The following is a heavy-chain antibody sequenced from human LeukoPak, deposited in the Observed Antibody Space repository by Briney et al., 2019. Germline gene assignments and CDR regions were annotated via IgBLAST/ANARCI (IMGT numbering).Heavy chain of an antibody. Sequence: GESLEISCKGSGYSFPSYWIGWVRQVPGKGLEWMGIIYPGGSDTRYSPSFQGQVTISADKPISIAYLQWSSLKASDTAMYYCARLGSDSSAYYYSYFDHWGQGTLVTVSS. CDR3: ARLGSDSSAYYYSYFDH. V-gene: IGHV5-51*01. CDR2: IYPGGSDT. D-gene: IGHD3-22*01. J-gene: IGHJ4*02. CDR1: GYSFPSYW.